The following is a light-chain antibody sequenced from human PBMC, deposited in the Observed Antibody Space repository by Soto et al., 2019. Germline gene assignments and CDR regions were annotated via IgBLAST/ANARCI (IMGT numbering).Light chain of an antibody. J-gene: IGKJ5*01. CDR3: QQYNSYSIT. CDR1: QSIGTC. Sequence: DIQMTQSPSTLSASVRDRVTITCRASQSIGTCLAWYQQKPGKAPKLLIYKASYLQSGVPSRFSGSGSGTDFTLTSSSMQPDDFATYFCQQYNSYSITFGLGTRLEMK. CDR2: KAS. V-gene: IGKV1-5*03.